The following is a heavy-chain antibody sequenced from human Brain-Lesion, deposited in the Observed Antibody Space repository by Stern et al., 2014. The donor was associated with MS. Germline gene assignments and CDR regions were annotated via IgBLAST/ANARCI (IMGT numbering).Heavy chain of an antibody. J-gene: IGHJ5*02. Sequence: QVQLVQSGPEVKNPAPSAQVSCHASGRTLGTYPIPWLRQPPRQGLEWLGPIIPIFGSPNYAQKFQGRVTITADRSTTTVYMKLSSLKSDDAAVYYCAKDGPALVTNWFDPWGRGTLVTVSS. CDR1: GRTLGTYP. CDR3: AKDGPALVTNWFDP. CDR2: IIPIFGSP. V-gene: IGHV1-69*06. D-gene: IGHD5-18*01.